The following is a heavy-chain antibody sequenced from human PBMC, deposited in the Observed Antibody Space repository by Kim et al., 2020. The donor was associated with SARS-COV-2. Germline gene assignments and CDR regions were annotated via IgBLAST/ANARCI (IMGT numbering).Heavy chain of an antibody. J-gene: IGHJ2*01. CDR1: GYTFTSYG. V-gene: IGHV1-18*01. CDR2: ISTYNGNT. Sequence: ASVKVSCKTSGYTFTSYGISWLRQAPRQGLEWMGWISTYNGNTQYAPKLQGRVTMTKDTSTSTAYMELKSLTSDDTAVYYCTRDPRPLSYGSYWSFDLWGRGTLVTVSS. CDR3: TRDPRPLSYGSYWSFDL. D-gene: IGHD5-18*01.